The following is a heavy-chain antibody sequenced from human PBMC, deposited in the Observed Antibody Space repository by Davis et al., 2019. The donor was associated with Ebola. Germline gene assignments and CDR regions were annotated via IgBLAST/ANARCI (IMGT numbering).Heavy chain of an antibody. D-gene: IGHD6-13*01. V-gene: IGHV1-2*02. J-gene: IGHJ4*02. CDR1: GYTFTGYY. Sequence: ASVKVSCKASGYTFTGYYMHWVRQAPGQGLEWMGWINPNSGGTNYAQKFQGRVTMTRDTSISTAYMELSSLRSEDTAVYYCARVGDYSSSWYYFDYWGQGTLVTVSS. CDR2: INPNSGGT. CDR3: ARVGDYSSSWYYFDY.